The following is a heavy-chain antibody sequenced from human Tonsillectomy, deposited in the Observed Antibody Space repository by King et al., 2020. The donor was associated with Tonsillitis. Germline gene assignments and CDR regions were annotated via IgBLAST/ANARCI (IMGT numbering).Heavy chain of an antibody. CDR2: IYYSGST. CDR1: GGSISSSSYY. V-gene: IGHV4-39*01. J-gene: IGHJ4*02. D-gene: IGHD3-22*01. Sequence: QLQESGPGLVKPSETLSLTCTVSGGSISSSSYYWGWIRQPPGKGLEWIGSIYYSGSTYHNPSLKSRVTMSVDTSNNQFSLKLSSVTAADTAVYYCARGSRLGIYYFDYWGQGTLVTVSS. CDR3: ARGSRLGIYYFDY.